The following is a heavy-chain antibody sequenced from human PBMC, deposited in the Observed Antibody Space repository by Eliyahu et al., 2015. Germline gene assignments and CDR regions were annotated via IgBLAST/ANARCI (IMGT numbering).Heavy chain of an antibody. Sequence: QVQLQESGPGLVKPSQTLSLTCTXPGXSIXXGGYYWSWIRQHPGKGLEWIGYIYYSGSTYYNPSLKSRVTISVDTSKNQFSLKLSSVTAADTAVYYCARDLSSSWYGYFDYWGQGTLVTVSS. D-gene: IGHD6-13*01. CDR3: ARDLSSSWYGYFDY. CDR2: IYYSGST. CDR1: GXSIXXGGYY. J-gene: IGHJ4*02. V-gene: IGHV4-31*03.